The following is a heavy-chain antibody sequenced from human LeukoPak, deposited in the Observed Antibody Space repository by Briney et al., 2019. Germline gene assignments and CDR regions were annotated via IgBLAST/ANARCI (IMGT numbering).Heavy chain of an antibody. CDR1: GFTFSDYY. D-gene: IGHD3-22*01. V-gene: IGHV3-11*01. CDR3: ARVQPHYYDSSGYPPDY. Sequence: GGSLRLSCAASGFTFSDYYMSWIRQAPGKGLEWVSYISSSGSTIYYADSVKGRFTISRDNAKNSLYLQMNGLRAEDTAVYYCARVQPHYYDSSGYPPDYWGQGTLVTVSS. CDR2: ISSSGSTI. J-gene: IGHJ4*02.